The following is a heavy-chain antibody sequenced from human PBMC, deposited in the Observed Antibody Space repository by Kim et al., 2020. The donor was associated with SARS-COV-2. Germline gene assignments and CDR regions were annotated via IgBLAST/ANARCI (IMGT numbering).Heavy chain of an antibody. J-gene: IGHJ4*02. CDR3: AKDGIAARGGLDY. D-gene: IGHD6-6*01. CDR1: GFTFSSYG. Sequence: GGSLRLSCAASGFTFSSYGMHWVRQAPGKGLEWVAVISYDGSNKYYADSVKGRFTISRDNSKNTLYLQMNSLRAEDTAVYYCAKDGIAARGGLDYWGQGTLVTVSS. CDR2: ISYDGSNK. V-gene: IGHV3-30*18.